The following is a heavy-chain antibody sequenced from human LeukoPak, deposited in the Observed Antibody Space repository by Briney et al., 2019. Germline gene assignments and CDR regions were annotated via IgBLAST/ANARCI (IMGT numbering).Heavy chain of an antibody. V-gene: IGHV1-58*01. CDR3: AADYGSGSYVDFDY. J-gene: IGHJ4*02. CDR1: GFTFTSSA. CDR2: IVVGSGNT. D-gene: IGHD3-10*01. Sequence: GTSVKVSCKASGFTFTSSAVQWVRQARGQRLEWIGWIVVGSGNTNYAQKFQERVTITRDMSTSTAYMELSSLRSEDTAVYYCAADYGSGSYVDFDYWGQGTLVTVPS.